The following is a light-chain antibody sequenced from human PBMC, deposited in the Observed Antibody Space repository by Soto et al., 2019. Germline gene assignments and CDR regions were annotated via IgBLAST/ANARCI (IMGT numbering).Light chain of an antibody. CDR2: SAS. J-gene: IGKJ1*01. V-gene: IGKV1-12*01. CDR1: QGISSY. Sequence: DIQMTQSPSSVSASVGDRVTITCRASQGISSYLAWYQQKPGKAPKLLIYSASSLQSGVPSRFSASGSGTDFTLTINNLPPEDFATYYCQQANNSLWTFGQGTKVEIK. CDR3: QQANNSLWT.